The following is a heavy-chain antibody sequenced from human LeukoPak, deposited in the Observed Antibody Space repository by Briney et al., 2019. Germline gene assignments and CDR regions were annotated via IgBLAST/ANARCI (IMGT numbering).Heavy chain of an antibody. J-gene: IGHJ6*03. Sequence: GGSLRLSCAASGFTFSNAWMSWVRQAPGKGLEWVGRIKSKTDGGTTDYAAPVKGRFTISRDDSKNTLYLQMNSLKTEDTAVYYCTTDKVDFWKDYYYYMDVWGKGTTVTVSS. V-gene: IGHV3-15*01. CDR2: IKSKTDGGTT. CDR3: TTDKVDFWKDYYYYMDV. D-gene: IGHD3-3*01. CDR1: GFTFSNAW.